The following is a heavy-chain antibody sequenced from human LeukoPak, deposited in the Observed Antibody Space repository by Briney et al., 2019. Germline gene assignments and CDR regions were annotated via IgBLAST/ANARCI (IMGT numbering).Heavy chain of an antibody. CDR2: INPVDSDT. CDR1: GYSSTNYW. Sequence: GESLKISCKGSGYSSTNYWIGWVRQMPGKGLEWMGIINPVDSDTRYSPSFQGQVTISADKSISTAYLQWSSLKASDTAMYYCARRHTAWELLDYWGQGTLVTVSS. J-gene: IGHJ4*02. D-gene: IGHD1-26*01. CDR3: ARRHTAWELLDY. V-gene: IGHV5-51*01.